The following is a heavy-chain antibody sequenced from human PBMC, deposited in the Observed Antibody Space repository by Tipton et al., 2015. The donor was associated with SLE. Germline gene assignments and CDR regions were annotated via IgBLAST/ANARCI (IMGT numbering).Heavy chain of an antibody. CDR2: INDSGDTT. CDR1: GFTFSRCA. Sequence: SLRLSCAASGFTFSRCAMSWVRQAPGKGLEWVSVINDSGDTTYYADSVKGRFTISRDNSKNTLYLQMNSLRAEDTALYYCAREGEAARQGTYFDLWGRGTLVTVSS. J-gene: IGHJ2*01. D-gene: IGHD6-6*01. CDR3: AREGEAARQGTYFDL. V-gene: IGHV3-23*01.